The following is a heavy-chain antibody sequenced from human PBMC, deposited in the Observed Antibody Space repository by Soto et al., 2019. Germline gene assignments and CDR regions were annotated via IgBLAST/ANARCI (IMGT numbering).Heavy chain of an antibody. CDR3: ARDGYSYRVTVQKWFDP. V-gene: IGHV1-69*06. Sequence: SVKISCKASGGTFSSYAISWVRQAPGQGLEWMGGIIPIFGTANYAQKFQGRVTITADKSTSTAYMELSSLRSEDTAVYYCARDGYSYRVTVQKWFDPCRQLTLVTLCS. D-gene: IGHD5-18*01. CDR2: IIPIFGTA. CDR1: GGTFSSYA. J-gene: IGHJ5*02.